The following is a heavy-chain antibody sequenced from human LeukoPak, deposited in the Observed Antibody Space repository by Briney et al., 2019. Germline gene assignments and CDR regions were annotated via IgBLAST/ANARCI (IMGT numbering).Heavy chain of an antibody. Sequence: ASVKVSCKGSGYTFATYYILWVRQAPGQGLEWMGIINPKTGITNYAQKFQGRVTITRDTSASTAYMELSSLRSEDTATYYCAREREETYGSGSYTFGHWGQGTLVTVSS. CDR3: AREREETYGSGSYTFGH. CDR1: GYTFATYY. V-gene: IGHV1-46*01. CDR2: INPKTGIT. D-gene: IGHD3-10*01. J-gene: IGHJ4*02.